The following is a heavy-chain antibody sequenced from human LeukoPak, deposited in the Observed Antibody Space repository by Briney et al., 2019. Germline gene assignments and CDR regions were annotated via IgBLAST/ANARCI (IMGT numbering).Heavy chain of an antibody. Sequence: PGGSLRLSCAASGSTVSGNYMSWVRQAPGKGLEWVSVIYTGGTTYYADSVKGRFTISRDNSKNTLYLQMNSLRVEDTAVYYCARAGRRLLFLESWGLGTLVTVSS. CDR3: ARAGRRLLFLES. V-gene: IGHV3-53*01. D-gene: IGHD6-6*01. CDR2: IYTGGTT. J-gene: IGHJ4*02. CDR1: GSTVSGNY.